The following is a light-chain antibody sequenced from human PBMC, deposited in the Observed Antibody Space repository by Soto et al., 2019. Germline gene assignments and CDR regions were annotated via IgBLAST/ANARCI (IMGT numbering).Light chain of an antibody. CDR3: QQFNDWPT. J-gene: IGKJ1*01. V-gene: IGKV3-15*01. CDR1: QSPSTN. Sequence: DIVMTQSPDTLSLSPGESATLSCRASQSPSTNLAWYQQKPGQAPRLLIYGASTRATGIPTRFYGSGSGTKFTLPISSLQSEDFAVYYCQQFNDWPTFGQGTKVEIK. CDR2: GAS.